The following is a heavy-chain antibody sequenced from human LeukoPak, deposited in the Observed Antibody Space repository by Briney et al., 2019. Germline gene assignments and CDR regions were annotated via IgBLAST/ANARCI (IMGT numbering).Heavy chain of an antibody. CDR1: GFTVSSDF. J-gene: IGHJ4*02. CDR2: IYIAGNT. CDR3: ARDVNYDHHY. D-gene: IGHD5-12*01. Sequence: SGGSLRLSCAASGFTVSSDFVSWVRRAPGKGLEWISVIYIAGNTFYADSVNGRFTISRDNSKNTVSLQMNSLRAEDTAVYYCARDVNYDHHYWGQGTLVTVSS. V-gene: IGHV3-66*01.